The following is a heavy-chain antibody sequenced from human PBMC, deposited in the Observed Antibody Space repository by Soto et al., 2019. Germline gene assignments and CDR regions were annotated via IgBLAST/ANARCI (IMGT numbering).Heavy chain of an antibody. CDR2: ISAYNGNT. J-gene: IGHJ6*02. D-gene: IGHD6-13*01. CDR1: GYTFTSYG. Sequence: ASVKVSCKASGYTFTSYGISWVRQAPGQGLEWMGWISAYNGNTNYAQKLQGRVTMTTDTSTSTAYMELRSLRSDDTAVYYCARKYSSSWYYYYGMDVWGQGTTVTVS. V-gene: IGHV1-18*04. CDR3: ARKYSSSWYYYYGMDV.